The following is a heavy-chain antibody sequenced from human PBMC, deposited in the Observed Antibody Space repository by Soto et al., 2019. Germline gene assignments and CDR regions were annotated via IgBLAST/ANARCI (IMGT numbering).Heavy chain of an antibody. CDR3: ARHSGSYDFY. CDR2: ISTYNANT. D-gene: IGHD1-26*01. CDR1: GYTFPNYD. Sequence: QVQLVQSGAEVKKPGASVKVSCKASGYTFPNYDITWVRQAPGQGLEWMGWISTYNANTSYAQTFQGRVTMTTDTSTSTDYMELRSLRSDDTAVYYCARHSGSYDFYWGQGTLVTVSS. J-gene: IGHJ4*02. V-gene: IGHV1-18*01.